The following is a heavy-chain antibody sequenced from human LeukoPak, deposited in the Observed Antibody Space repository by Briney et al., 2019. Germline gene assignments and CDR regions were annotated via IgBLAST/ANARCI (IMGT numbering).Heavy chain of an antibody. Sequence: PGGSLRLSCAASGFTFSSYAMSWVRQAPGKGLEWVSAISGSGGSTYYADSVEGRFTISRDNSKNTLYLQMNSLRAEDTAVFYCAKAAYDILTGCDYWGQGTLVTVSS. V-gene: IGHV3-23*01. J-gene: IGHJ4*02. CDR2: ISGSGGST. D-gene: IGHD3-9*01. CDR1: GFTFSSYA. CDR3: AKAAYDILTGCDY.